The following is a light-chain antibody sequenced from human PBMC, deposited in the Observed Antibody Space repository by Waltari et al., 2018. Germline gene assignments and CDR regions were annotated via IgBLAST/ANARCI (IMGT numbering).Light chain of an antibody. CDR1: QRVSSSY. CDR3: QQYGSSPPLT. CDR2: GAS. J-gene: IGKJ1*01. Sequence: EIVLTQSPGTLSLSAGDRATLSCRASQRVSSSYLAWYQQKPGQAPRLLIYGASSRATGIPDRFSGSGSGTDFTLTISRLEPEDFAVYYCQQYGSSPPLTFGQGTKVEIK. V-gene: IGKV3-20*01.